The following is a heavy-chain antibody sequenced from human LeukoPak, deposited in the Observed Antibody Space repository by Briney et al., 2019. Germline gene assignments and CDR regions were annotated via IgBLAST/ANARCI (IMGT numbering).Heavy chain of an antibody. Sequence: GGSLRLSCAASGFTFSSYSMNWVRQAPGKGLEWVSSISSSSSYIYYADSVKGRFTISRDNAKNSLYLQLNSLRAEDTAVYYCVMSGYYFDAFDIWGQGTMVTVSS. D-gene: IGHD3-22*01. J-gene: IGHJ3*02. CDR2: ISSSSSYI. V-gene: IGHV3-21*01. CDR1: GFTFSSYS. CDR3: VMSGYYFDAFDI.